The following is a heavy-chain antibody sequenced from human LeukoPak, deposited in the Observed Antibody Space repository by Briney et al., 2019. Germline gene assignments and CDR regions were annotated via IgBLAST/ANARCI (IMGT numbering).Heavy chain of an antibody. CDR3: ARDLYDYGDYDY. Sequence: ASVKVSCKASGYTFTGYYMHWVRPAPGQGLEWMGWINPNSGGTNYAQKFQGRVTMTRDTSISTAYMELSRLRSDDTAVYYCARDLYDYGDYDYWGQGTLVTVSS. V-gene: IGHV1-2*02. D-gene: IGHD4-17*01. CDR2: INPNSGGT. CDR1: GYTFTGYY. J-gene: IGHJ4*02.